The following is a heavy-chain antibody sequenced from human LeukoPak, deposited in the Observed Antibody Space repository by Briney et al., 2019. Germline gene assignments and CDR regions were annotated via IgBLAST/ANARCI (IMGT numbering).Heavy chain of an antibody. CDR3: GRPLRSRWYEVHNWFGP. V-gene: IGHV1-2*02. Sequence: ASVKVSCKASGYTFTGYYMHWVRQAPGQGLEWMGWINPNSGGTNYAQKFQGRVTMTRDTSISTAYMELSRLRSDDTAVYYCGRPLRSRWYEVHNWFGPWGQGTLVTVSS. CDR2: INPNSGGT. D-gene: IGHD6-13*01. CDR1: GYTFTGYY. J-gene: IGHJ5*01.